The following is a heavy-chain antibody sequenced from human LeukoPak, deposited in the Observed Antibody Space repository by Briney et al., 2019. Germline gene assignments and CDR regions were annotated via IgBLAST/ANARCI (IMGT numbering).Heavy chain of an antibody. J-gene: IGHJ4*02. CDR1: GGSISSSNW. CDR3: ARGHYGSGSCFDY. Sequence: RTSETLSLTCAVSGGSISSSNWWSWVRQPPGKGLEWIGEIYHSGSTNYNPSLKSRVTISVDKSKNQFSLKLSSVTAADTAVYYCARGHYGSGSCFDYWGQGTLVTVSS. V-gene: IGHV4-4*02. CDR2: IYHSGST. D-gene: IGHD3-10*01.